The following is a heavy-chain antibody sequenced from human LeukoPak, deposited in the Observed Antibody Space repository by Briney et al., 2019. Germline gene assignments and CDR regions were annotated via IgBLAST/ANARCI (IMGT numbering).Heavy chain of an antibody. V-gene: IGHV3-11*01. CDR2: ISGSDTTM. CDR1: GFTFNEYY. J-gene: IGHJ3*01. D-gene: IGHD1-7*01. Sequence: GGSLRLFCAASGFTFNEYYMVGIPQPTGKGLEWLSYISGSDTTMYSADYVKGRFTIYRDNAKNSLDLQMNSLRDEDTDVYYRERDFVVNGTKRCFDRWGQGTMVTVSS. CDR3: ERDFVVNGTKRCFDR.